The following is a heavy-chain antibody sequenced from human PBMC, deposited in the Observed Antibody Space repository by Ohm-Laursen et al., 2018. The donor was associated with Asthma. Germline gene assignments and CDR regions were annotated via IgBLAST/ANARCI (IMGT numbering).Heavy chain of an antibody. D-gene: IGHD6-13*01. CDR1: GFNFSPCG. J-gene: IGHJ4*02. V-gene: IGHV3-30*03. CDR2: ISYDGSEI. CDR3: VREVPGSSWNFDY. Sequence: SLRLSCSATGFNFSPCGMHWVRQAPGKGLEWVAVISYDGSEIFYADSVKGRFTISRDNSKNTLYLQMNSLRTEDTAVYYCVREVPGSSWNFDYWGQGTLVSVSA.